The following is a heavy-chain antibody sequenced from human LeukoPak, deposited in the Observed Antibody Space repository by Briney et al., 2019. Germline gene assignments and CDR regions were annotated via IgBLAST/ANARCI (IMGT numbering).Heavy chain of an antibody. D-gene: IGHD2-15*01. J-gene: IGHJ6*03. CDR3: ARFPGSAEYRHYYYMDV. CDR1: GASISGSGYY. Sequence: SETLSLTCTVSGASISGSGYYWGWIRQPPGKGLESIGYIYYSGSSNYNPSLKSRVTISLDTSKNQFSLRLSSVTAADTAVYYCARFPGSAEYRHYYYMDVWGKGTTVTVSS. V-gene: IGHV4-61*05. CDR2: IYYSGSS.